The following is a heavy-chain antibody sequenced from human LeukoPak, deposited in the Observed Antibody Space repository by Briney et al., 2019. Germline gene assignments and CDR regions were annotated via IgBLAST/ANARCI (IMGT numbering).Heavy chain of an antibody. J-gene: IGHJ4*02. CDR1: GFTLTTYS. D-gene: IGHD3-22*01. CDR3: VTFYYDSSGSYVHY. V-gene: IGHV3-23*01. CDR2: IRGSGGST. Sequence: PGGSLRLSCAASGFTLTTYSMSWVRQAPGKGLESVSAIRGSGGSTYYADSVKGRFTISRDDSKSTLYLQMNSLRAEDTAVYHCVTFYYDSSGSYVHYWGQGTLVTVSS.